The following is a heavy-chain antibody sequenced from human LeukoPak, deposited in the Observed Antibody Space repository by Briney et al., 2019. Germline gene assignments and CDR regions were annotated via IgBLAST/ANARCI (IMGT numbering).Heavy chain of an antibody. Sequence: GGSLRLSCAASGFTFDDYAMHWVRQVPGKGLEWVSTISWKSDIIGYADSVKGRFTISRDNAKSFLYLQMNSLRVEDTALYYCVKSFYASPPAGMDVWGQGTTVTVSS. J-gene: IGHJ6*02. CDR1: GFTFDDYA. V-gene: IGHV3-9*01. CDR3: VKSFYASPPAGMDV. CDR2: ISWKSDII. D-gene: IGHD2-2*01.